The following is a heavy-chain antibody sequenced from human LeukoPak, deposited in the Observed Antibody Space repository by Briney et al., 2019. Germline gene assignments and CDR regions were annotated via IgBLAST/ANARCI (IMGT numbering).Heavy chain of an antibody. CDR1: GGSFSGYY. V-gene: IGHV4-34*01. CDR2: INHSGST. Sequence: SSETLSLTCAVYGGSFSGYYWSWLRQPPGKGLEWVGEINHSGSTTYNPSLKSPVTISVSTSKTQFSLKLSSVTAADTAVYYCARKIAAAGSSPYFDYWGQGTLVTVSS. D-gene: IGHD6-13*01. J-gene: IGHJ4*02. CDR3: ARKIAAAGSSPYFDY.